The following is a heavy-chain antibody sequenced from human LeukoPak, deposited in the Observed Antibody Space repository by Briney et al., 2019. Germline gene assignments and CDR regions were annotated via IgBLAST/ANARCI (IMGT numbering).Heavy chain of an antibody. Sequence: PGGSLRLSCAASGFTFSSYWMSWVRQASGKGLEWEANIKQDGREKHYVDSVKGRFTISRDNAKDSLYLQMNSLRAEDTALYYCAVATRSFLPDYCWGQGTLVTVSS. CDR2: IKQDGREK. J-gene: IGHJ4*02. V-gene: IGHV3-7*01. D-gene: IGHD5-12*01. CDR1: GFTFSSYW. CDR3: AVATRSFLPDYC.